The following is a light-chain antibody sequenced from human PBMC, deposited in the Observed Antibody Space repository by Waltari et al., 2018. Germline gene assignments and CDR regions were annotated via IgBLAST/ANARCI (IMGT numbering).Light chain of an antibody. CDR2: DAS. V-gene: IGKV3-20*01. Sequence: EIVLTQSPGTLSLSPGEGATLSCRASQSISSNYLAWYQQRPGQSPRLLVYDASSRATGIPDRFSGGASGTDFTLTTSRLEPEDFALYFCQQHGSLPQAFGQGTKVEIK. CDR3: QQHGSLPQA. J-gene: IGKJ1*01. CDR1: QSISSNY.